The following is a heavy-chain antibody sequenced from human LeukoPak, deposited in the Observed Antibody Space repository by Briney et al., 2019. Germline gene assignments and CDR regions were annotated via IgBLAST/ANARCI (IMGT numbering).Heavy chain of an antibody. J-gene: IGHJ1*01. Sequence: GGSLRLSCAASGFSFSSYGMHWVRQAPGKGLEWVAFIRYDGSNKYYTDSVKGRFTISRDNSKNTLYLQMNSLRAEDTAVYYCAKGGGGYCSSTFCSYAEYSQHWGQGTLVTVSS. CDR3: AKGGGGYCSSTFCSYAEYSQH. V-gene: IGHV3-30*02. D-gene: IGHD2-2*01. CDR1: GFSFSSYG. CDR2: IRYDGSNK.